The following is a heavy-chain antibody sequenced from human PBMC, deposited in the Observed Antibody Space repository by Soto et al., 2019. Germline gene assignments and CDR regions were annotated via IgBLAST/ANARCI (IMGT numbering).Heavy chain of an antibody. J-gene: IGHJ4*02. CDR3: EREDPPSWN. CDR2: ISAYNGNT. D-gene: IGHD2-2*01. Sequence: QVQLVQSVAEVKKPGASVKVSCKASGYTFTSYGISWVRQAPGQVLEWMGWISAYNGNTHYAQKLQGRGTMTTDTSTSTAYIELRSLRSDDTAVYYCEREDPPSWNWGQGTLVTDSS. CDR1: GYTFTSYG. V-gene: IGHV1-18*01.